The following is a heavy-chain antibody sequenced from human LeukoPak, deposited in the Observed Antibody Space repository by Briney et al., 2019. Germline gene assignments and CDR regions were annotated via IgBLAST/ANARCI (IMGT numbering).Heavy chain of an antibody. V-gene: IGHV4-34*01. CDR3: ARGARGDSSGYYYY. D-gene: IGHD3-22*01. CDR1: GGSFNDYY. CDR2: INHSGST. J-gene: IGHJ4*02. Sequence: SETLSLTCAVYGGSFNDYYWTWIRQPPGKGLEWIGEINHSGSTNYNPSLKSRVTISVDTSKNQFSLKLSSVTAADTALYYCARGARGDSSGYYYYWGQGTRVTVSS.